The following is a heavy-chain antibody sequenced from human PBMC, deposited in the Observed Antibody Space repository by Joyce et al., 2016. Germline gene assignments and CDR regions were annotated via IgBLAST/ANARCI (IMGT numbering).Heavy chain of an antibody. J-gene: IGHJ6*02. CDR3: ARGGISYYYAMDV. Sequence: QLVESGGGVVKPGGSLRLSCEASGSTFSTSSMSWFRQAPGKGLEWVAASSDTSYDIFHAETVRGRFTVSRDNAKKTLYLQMNSLRAEDSAVFYCARGGISYYYAMDVWGQGTTVTVSS. V-gene: IGHV3-21*01. D-gene: IGHD3-16*01. CDR2: SSDTSYDI. CDR1: GSTFSTSS.